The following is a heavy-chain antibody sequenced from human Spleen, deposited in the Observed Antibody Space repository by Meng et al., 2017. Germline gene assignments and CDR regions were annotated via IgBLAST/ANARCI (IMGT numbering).Heavy chain of an antibody. CDR3: ARQGGGRDGFNWGYFDR. CDR2: IYPADSDT. Sequence: KVSCKGSGYSFANKWIGWVRQMPGEGLEWMGVIYPADSDTRYSPSFEGQVTISADKSTSTAYLQWSSLKASDTAIYYCARQGGGRDGFNWGYFDRWGQGTLVTVSS. V-gene: IGHV5-51*01. J-gene: IGHJ5*02. CDR1: GYSFANKW. D-gene: IGHD5-24*01.